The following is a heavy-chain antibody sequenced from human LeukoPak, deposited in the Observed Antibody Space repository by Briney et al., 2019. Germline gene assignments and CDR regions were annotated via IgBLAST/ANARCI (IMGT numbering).Heavy chain of an antibody. D-gene: IGHD5-24*01. Sequence: TGGSLRLSCAASGLTVSNNFMSWVRQAPGKGLELVSLIYSGGTTKYADSVRGRFTISRDNSKNTLYLQMNSLRSEDTALYYCANSRDGYNIDYWGQGTLVTVSS. V-gene: IGHV3-53*05. CDR1: GLTVSNNF. J-gene: IGHJ4*02. CDR2: IYSGGTT. CDR3: ANSRDGYNIDY.